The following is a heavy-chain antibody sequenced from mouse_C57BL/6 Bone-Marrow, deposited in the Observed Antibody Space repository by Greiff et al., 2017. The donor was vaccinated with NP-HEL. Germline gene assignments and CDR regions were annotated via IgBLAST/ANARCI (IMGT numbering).Heavy chain of an antibody. J-gene: IGHJ2*01. D-gene: IGHD2-5*01. Sequence: EVQLQESGGDLVKPGGSLKLSCAASGFTFSSYGMSWVRQTPDKRLEWVATISSGGSYTYYPDSVKGRFTISRDNAKNTLYLQMSSLKSEDTAMYYCARRGDSNLDYWGQGTTLTVSS. CDR3: ARRGDSNLDY. CDR2: ISSGGSYT. V-gene: IGHV5-6*01. CDR1: GFTFSSYG.